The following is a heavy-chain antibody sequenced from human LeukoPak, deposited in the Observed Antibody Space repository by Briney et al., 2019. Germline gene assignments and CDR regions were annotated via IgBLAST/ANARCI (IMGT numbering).Heavy chain of an antibody. CDR2: ISSSSSYI. D-gene: IGHD1-26*01. J-gene: IGHJ4*02. CDR3: ARGAGWGATEDY. CDR1: GFTFSSYS. Sequence: GGSLRLSCAASGFTFSSYSMNWVRQAPGKGLEWVSSISSSSSYIYYADSVKGRFTISRDNAKNSLYLQMNSLRAEDTAVYYCARGAGWGATEDYWGQGTLVTSPQ. V-gene: IGHV3-21*01.